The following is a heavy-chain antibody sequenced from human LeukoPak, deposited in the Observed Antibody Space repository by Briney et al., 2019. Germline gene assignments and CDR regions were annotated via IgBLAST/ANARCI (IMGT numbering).Heavy chain of an antibody. V-gene: IGHV3-9*01. CDR3: AKDRRDGYNYGRKADAFDM. Sequence: GGSLRLSCAGSGFTFDDYAMHWVRQVPGKGLEWVSGISWNSGNKGYADSVKGRFTISRDNAKNSLHLQMNRLRGDDTALYYCAKDRRDGYNYGRKADAFDMWGQGTMVTVPS. J-gene: IGHJ3*02. CDR2: ISWNSGNK. CDR1: GFTFDDYA. D-gene: IGHD5-24*01.